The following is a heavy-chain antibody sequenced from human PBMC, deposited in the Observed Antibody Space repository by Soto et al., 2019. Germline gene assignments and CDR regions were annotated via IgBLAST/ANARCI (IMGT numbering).Heavy chain of an antibody. Sequence: GGSLRLSCAASGFTFSSYAMSWVRQAPGKGLEWVSAISGSGGSTYYADSVKGRFTISRDNSKNTLYLQMNSLRAEDTAVYYCAKDTYYYDSSGYYRARGPNWFDPWGQGTLVTVSS. CDR2: ISGSGGST. CDR3: AKDTYYYDSSGYYRARGPNWFDP. CDR1: GFTFSSYA. D-gene: IGHD3-22*01. J-gene: IGHJ5*02. V-gene: IGHV3-23*01.